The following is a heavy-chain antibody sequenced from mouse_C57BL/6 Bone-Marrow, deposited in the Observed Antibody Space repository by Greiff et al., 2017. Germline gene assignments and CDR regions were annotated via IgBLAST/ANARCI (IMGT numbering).Heavy chain of an antibody. J-gene: IGHJ1*03. CDR1: GYTFTSYW. CDR3: ARWGDNYYGSSLYFDV. Sequence: QVQLQQPGAELVKPGASVKMSCKASGYTFTSYWITWVKQRPGQGLEWFGDIYPGSGSTNYNAKFKSKATLPVDPSSSTASMQLSSLTSEDSAVSDCARWGDNYYGSSLYFDVWGTGTTVTVAS. V-gene: IGHV1-55*01. D-gene: IGHD1-1*01. CDR2: IYPGSGST.